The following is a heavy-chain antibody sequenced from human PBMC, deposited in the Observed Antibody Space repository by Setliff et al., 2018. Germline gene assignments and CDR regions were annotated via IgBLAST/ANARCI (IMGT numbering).Heavy chain of an antibody. CDR1: GFTFSNYW. J-gene: IGHJ4*02. CDR3: ASTQRGTSSEC. D-gene: IGHD6-6*01. Sequence: GGSLRLSCAASGFTFSNYWMSWVRQAPGKGPEWVANIKQDGSEKYYVDSVKGRFTISRDNAKNSLYLQMNSLRAEDTAVYYCASTQRGTSSECWGQGTLVTVSS. CDR2: IKQDGSEK. V-gene: IGHV3-7*03.